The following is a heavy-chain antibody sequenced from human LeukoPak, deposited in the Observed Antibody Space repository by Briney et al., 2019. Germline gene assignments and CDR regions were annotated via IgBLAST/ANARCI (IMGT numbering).Heavy chain of an antibody. CDR3: ARDGRYSSGWALDY. CDR1: GGSISSYY. CDR2: IYTSEST. V-gene: IGHV4-4*07. D-gene: IGHD6-19*01. Sequence: KPSETLSLTCTVSGGSISSYYWSWIRQPAGKGLEWIGRIYTSESTNYNPSLKSRVTMSVDTSKNQFSLKLSSVTAADTAVYYCARDGRYSSGWALDYWGQGTLVTVSS. J-gene: IGHJ4*02.